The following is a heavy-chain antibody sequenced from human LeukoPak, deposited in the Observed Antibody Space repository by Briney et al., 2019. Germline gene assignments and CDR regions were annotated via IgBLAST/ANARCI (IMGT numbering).Heavy chain of an antibody. Sequence: GESLRFSCKGSGYSFTNYWIALVRQMPGKVLEWMGSIYPDDSDTKYNPSFQGQVTISADQSITTAYLRWSSLKASDTAMYYCARQEGGRDWDFDYWGQGTLVTVSS. J-gene: IGHJ4*02. D-gene: IGHD1-26*01. CDR2: IYPDDSDT. V-gene: IGHV5-51*01. CDR3: ARQEGGRDWDFDY. CDR1: GYSFTNYW.